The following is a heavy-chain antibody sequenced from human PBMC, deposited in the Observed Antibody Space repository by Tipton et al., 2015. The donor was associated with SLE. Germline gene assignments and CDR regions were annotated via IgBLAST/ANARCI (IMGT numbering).Heavy chain of an antibody. CDR2: LYSSGST. J-gene: IGHJ4*02. D-gene: IGHD2-21*01. V-gene: IGHV4-59*08. CDR1: GGSISTSS. CDR3: ARRGHIVVARVYFDT. Sequence: TLSLTCIVSGGSISTSSWSWIRQPPGKGLEWIGYLYSSGSTNYNPSLQSRFTIPVDMSKKILARNQSSVTAADTAVYYCARRGHIVVARVYFDTWGQGILVTVSS.